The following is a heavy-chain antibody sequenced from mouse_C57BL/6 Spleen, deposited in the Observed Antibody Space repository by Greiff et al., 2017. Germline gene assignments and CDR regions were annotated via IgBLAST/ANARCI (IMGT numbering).Heavy chain of an antibody. D-gene: IGHD1-1*01. V-gene: IGHV1-81*01. CDR3: ARQCPLTTVVAKYFAY. J-gene: IGHJ2*01. CDR1: GYTFTSYG. Sequence: VQLQQSGAELARPGASVKLSCKASGYTFTSYGMRWVKQRTGQGLEWIGEIYPRSGNTYYNEKFKGKATLTADKSSSTAYMELSSLTAEDSAVYLSARQCPLTTVVAKYFAYWGQGTPLTVSS. CDR2: IYPRSGNT.